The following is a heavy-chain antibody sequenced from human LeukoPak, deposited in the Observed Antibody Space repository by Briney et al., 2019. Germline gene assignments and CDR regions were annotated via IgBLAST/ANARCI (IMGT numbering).Heavy chain of an antibody. CDR1: GGSIGTYY. D-gene: IGHD3-16*02. V-gene: IGHV4-59*08. CDR3: ARHIGGGIEDMDV. CDR2: IYVTGT. J-gene: IGHJ6*03. Sequence: SETLSLTCTVSGGSIGTYYWSWIRQPPGKGLEWIGYIYVTGTRYNPYLQSRVTISVDRSRNQFFLKMSSVSAADTAVYYCARHIGGGIEDMDVWGKGTKVIVSS.